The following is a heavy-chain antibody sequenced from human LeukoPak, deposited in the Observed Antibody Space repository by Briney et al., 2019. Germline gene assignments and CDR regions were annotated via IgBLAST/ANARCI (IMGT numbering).Heavy chain of an antibody. D-gene: IGHD1-7*01. V-gene: IGHV1-69*05. J-gene: IGHJ5*02. CDR1: GGTFSSYA. CDR3: ARRRQEIIGGELILNWFDP. CDR2: IIPIFGTA. Sequence: SVKVSCKASGGTFSSYAISRVRQAPGQGLEWMGGIIPIFGTANYAQKFQGRVTITTDESTSTAYMELSSLRSEDTAVYYCARRRQEIIGGELILNWFDPWGQGTLVTVSS.